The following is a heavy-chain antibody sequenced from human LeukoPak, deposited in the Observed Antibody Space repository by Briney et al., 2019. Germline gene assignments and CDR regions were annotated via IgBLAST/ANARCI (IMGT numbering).Heavy chain of an antibody. Sequence: QPGGSLRLSCAASGFTFSSYGMHWVRQAPGKGLEWVAFIRYDGSNKYYADSVKGRFTISRDNSKNTLYLQMNSLRAEDTAVYYCAKDPQTSPDYSNYYYYYMDVWGKGTTVTVSS. D-gene: IGHD4-11*01. CDR2: IRYDGSNK. CDR3: AKDPQTSPDYSNYYYYYMDV. CDR1: GFTFSSYG. V-gene: IGHV3-30*02. J-gene: IGHJ6*03.